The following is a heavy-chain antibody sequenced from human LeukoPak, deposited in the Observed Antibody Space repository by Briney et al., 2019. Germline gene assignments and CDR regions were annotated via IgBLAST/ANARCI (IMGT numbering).Heavy chain of an antibody. V-gene: IGHV1-18*01. CDR2: ISAHNGNT. CDR1: GYTFTSYG. CDR3: ARGSYYDSPPGDYYYYYYMDV. D-gene: IGHD3-22*01. J-gene: IGHJ6*03. Sequence: ASVKVCCKASGYTFTSYGISWVRQAPGQGLEWMGWISAHNGNTNYAQKLQGRVTMTTDTSTSTAYMELRSLRSDDTAVYYCARGSYYDSPPGDYYYYYYMDVWGKGTTVTVSS.